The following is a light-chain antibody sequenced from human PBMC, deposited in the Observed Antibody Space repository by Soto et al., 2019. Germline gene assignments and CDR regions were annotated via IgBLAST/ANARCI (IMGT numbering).Light chain of an antibody. CDR1: QSVGSN. V-gene: IGKV3-15*01. J-gene: IGKJ1*01. Sequence: EIVMTQSPATLSVSPGERATLSCRASQSVGSNLAWYQQKPGQAPRLLIYGASTRATGIPARFRVSGSGTEFTLTISSLQSEDFAIYFCQQYNNWPPDRTFGQGTKVEIK. CDR2: GAS. CDR3: QQYNNWPPDRT.